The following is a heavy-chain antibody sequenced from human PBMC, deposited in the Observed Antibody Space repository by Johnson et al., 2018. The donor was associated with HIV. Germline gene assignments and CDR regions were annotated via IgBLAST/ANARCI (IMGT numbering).Heavy chain of an antibody. V-gene: IGHV3-30*04. J-gene: IGHJ3*02. Sequence: VQLVESGGGVVQPGRSLRLSCAASGFTFSSYAMHWVRQAPGKGLEWVAVISYDGSNKYYADSVKGRFIISRDTSKNTLYLQMNSLRAEDTAVYYCAKSTQANILRESGPYGAFDIWGQGTMVTVSS. CDR2: ISYDGSNK. CDR1: GFTFSSYA. D-gene: IGHD3-10*01. CDR3: AKSTQANILRESGPYGAFDI.